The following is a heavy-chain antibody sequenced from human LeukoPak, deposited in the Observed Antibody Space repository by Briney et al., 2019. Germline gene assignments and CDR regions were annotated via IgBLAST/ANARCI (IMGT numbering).Heavy chain of an antibody. CDR3: ARGLLGITGTYNWFDP. J-gene: IGHJ5*02. CDR2: ISAYNGNT. D-gene: IGHD1-20*01. V-gene: IGHV1-18*01. CDR1: GYTFTSYG. Sequence: ASVKVSCKASGYTFTSYGISWVRQAPGQGLEWMGWISAYNGNTNYAQKLQGRVTMTTDTSTSTAYMELRSLRSDDTAVYYCARGLLGITGTYNWFDPWGQGTLVTVSS.